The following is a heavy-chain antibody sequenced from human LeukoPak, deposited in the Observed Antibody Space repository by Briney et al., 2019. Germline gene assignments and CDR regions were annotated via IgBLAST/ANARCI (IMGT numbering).Heavy chain of an antibody. CDR2: INSDGSST. CDR3: ARVRYCSSTSCYVYFDY. J-gene: IGHJ4*02. CDR1: GFTFSSYW. Sequence: QSGGSLRLSCAASGFTFSSYWMHWVRQAPGKGLVWVSRINSDGSSTSYADSVKGRFTISRDNAKNTLYLQMNSLRAEDTAVYYCARVRYCSSTSCYVYFDYWGQGTLVTVSS. V-gene: IGHV3-74*01. D-gene: IGHD2-2*01.